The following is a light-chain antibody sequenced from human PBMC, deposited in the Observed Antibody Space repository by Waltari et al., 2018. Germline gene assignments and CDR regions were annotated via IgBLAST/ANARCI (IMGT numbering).Light chain of an antibody. J-gene: IGKJ4*01. Sequence: EVVLTQSPATLSLSPGERATLSCRARHSVSNLLTRYQQKPGQAPRLLIYDASNTATGIPARFSGSGSGTDFTLTISSLEPEDFAVYYCQQRRTWPLTFGGGTTVEI. V-gene: IGKV3-11*01. CDR1: HSVSNL. CDR3: QQRRTWPLT. CDR2: DAS.